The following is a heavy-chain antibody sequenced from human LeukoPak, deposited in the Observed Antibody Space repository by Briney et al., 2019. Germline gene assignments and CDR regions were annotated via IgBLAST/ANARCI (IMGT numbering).Heavy chain of an antibody. CDR3: ARAPWDNWNLFDY. Sequence: GSLRLSCAASGFTFSSYAMTWVRQAPGKGLQWVSAISGDATGTYYADSVKGRFTISRDNSKNTLHLQMNKLRAEDTAVYYCARAPWDNWNLFDYWGQGTLVTVSS. V-gene: IGHV3-23*01. D-gene: IGHD1-20*01. CDR2: ISGDATGT. CDR1: GFTFSSYA. J-gene: IGHJ4*02.